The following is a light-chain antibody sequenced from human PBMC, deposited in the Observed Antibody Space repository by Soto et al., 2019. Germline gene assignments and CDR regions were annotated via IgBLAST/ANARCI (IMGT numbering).Light chain of an antibody. CDR1: QSVGSSY. CDR3: QQYVSSPFT. Sequence: EIVLTQSPGTLPLSPGERATLSCRASQSVGSSYLTWYQQKPGQAPRLLIYDVSSRATGIPDRFSGSGSGTDFTLTINRLEPEDCAVYYCQQYVSSPFTFGPGTKVDIK. V-gene: IGKV3-20*01. CDR2: DVS. J-gene: IGKJ3*01.